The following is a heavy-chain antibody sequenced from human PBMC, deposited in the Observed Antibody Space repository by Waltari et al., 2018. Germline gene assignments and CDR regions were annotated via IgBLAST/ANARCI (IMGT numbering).Heavy chain of an antibody. CDR2: ILPIFGTA. D-gene: IGHD5-12*01. CDR1: GGTFSSYA. V-gene: IGHV1-69*05. Sequence: QVQLVQSGAEVKKPGSSVKVSCKASGGTFSSYAISWVRQAPGQGLEWMGGILPIFGTANYAQKFQGRVTITTDETTSAAYMELSRLRAEDTAVYYCAGTPEGYNGPYNWFDPWGQGTLVTVSS. J-gene: IGHJ5*02. CDR3: AGTPEGYNGPYNWFDP.